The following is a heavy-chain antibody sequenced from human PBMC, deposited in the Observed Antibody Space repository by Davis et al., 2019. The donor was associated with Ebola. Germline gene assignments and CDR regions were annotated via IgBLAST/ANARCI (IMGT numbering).Heavy chain of an antibody. CDR2: IKQDGSEK. D-gene: IGHD2-15*01. Sequence: LRLSCVASGFTFSSYWMSWVRQAPGKGLEWVANIKQDGSEKYYVDSVKGRFTISRDNAKNSLYLQMNSLRAEDTAVYYCARASNLVGYCSGGSCYGASYDYWGQGTLVTVSS. V-gene: IGHV3-7*03. J-gene: IGHJ4*02. CDR3: ARASNLVGYCSGGSCYGASYDY. CDR1: GFTFSSYW.